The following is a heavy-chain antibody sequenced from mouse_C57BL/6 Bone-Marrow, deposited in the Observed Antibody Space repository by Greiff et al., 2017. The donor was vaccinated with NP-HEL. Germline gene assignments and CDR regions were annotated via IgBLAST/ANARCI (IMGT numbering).Heavy chain of an antibody. CDR1: GYTFTSYG. CDR3: AKCYDYDSWFAY. V-gene: IGHV1-81*01. D-gene: IGHD2-4*01. J-gene: IGHJ3*01. Sequence: VMLVESGAELARPGASVKLSCKASGYTFTSYGISWVKQRTGQGLEWIGEIYPRSGNTYYNEKFKGKATLTADKSSSTAYMELRSLTSEDSAVYFCAKCYDYDSWFAYWGQGTLVTVSA. CDR2: IYPRSGNT.